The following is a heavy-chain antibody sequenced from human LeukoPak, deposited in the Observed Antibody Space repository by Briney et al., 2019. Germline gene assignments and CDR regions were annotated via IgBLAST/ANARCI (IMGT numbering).Heavy chain of an antibody. CDR1: GYTFTSYD. V-gene: IGHV1-8*03. J-gene: IGHJ3*02. Sequence: ASVKVSCKASGYTFTSYDINWVRQAPGQGLEWMGWMNPNSGNTGYAQKFQGRVTITRNTSISTAYMELSSLRSEDTAVYYCARGPKYSRAFDIWGQGTMVTVSS. D-gene: IGHD2-15*01. CDR3: ARGPKYSRAFDI. CDR2: MNPNSGNT.